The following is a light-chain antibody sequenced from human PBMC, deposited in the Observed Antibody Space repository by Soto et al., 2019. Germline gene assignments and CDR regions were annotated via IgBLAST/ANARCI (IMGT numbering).Light chain of an antibody. CDR3: QQRSNWPPIT. CDR2: DTS. V-gene: IGKV3-11*01. J-gene: IGKJ5*01. CDR1: QSVSTY. Sequence: LLTQSPSTLSLSPGERATLSCRASQSVSTYLAWYQQKPGQAPRLLIFDTSNRATGIPARFSGSGSGTDFTLTISSLEPEDFAVYYCQQRSNWPPITFGQGTRLEIK.